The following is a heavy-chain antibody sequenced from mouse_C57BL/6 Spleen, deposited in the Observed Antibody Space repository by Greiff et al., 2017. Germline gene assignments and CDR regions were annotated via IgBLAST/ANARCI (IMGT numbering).Heavy chain of an antibody. J-gene: IGHJ4*01. D-gene: IGHD3-3*01. Sequence: VQLQQSGAELVRPGASVKLSCTASGFNIKDDYMHWVKQRPEQGLEWIGWIDPENGDTEYASKFQGKATITADTSSNTAYLQLSSLTSEDTAVYYCTTKKGQAMDYWGQGTSVTVSS. CDR2: IDPENGDT. V-gene: IGHV14-4*01. CDR1: GFNIKDDY. CDR3: TTKKGQAMDY.